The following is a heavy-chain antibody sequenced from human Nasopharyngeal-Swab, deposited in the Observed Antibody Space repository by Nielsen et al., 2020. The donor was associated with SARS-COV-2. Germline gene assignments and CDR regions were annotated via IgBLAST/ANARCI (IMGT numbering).Heavy chain of an antibody. D-gene: IGHD3-10*01. CDR1: GGSISSGGYY. V-gene: IGHV4-31*03. Sequence: SETLSLTCTVSGGSISSGGYYWSWIRQHPGKGLEWIGYIYYSGSTYYNPSLKSRVTISVDTSKNQFSLKLSSVTAADTAVYYCARDSRGITMVRGVMNWFDPWGRGTLVTVSS. J-gene: IGHJ5*02. CDR2: IYYSGST. CDR3: ARDSRGITMVRGVMNWFDP.